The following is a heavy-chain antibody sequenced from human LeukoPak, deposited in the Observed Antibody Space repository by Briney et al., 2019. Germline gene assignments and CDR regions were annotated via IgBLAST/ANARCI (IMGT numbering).Heavy chain of an antibody. J-gene: IGHJ4*02. CDR2: IIPIFGTA. CDR1: GGTFSSYA. Sequence: SVKVSCKASGGTFSSYAISWVRQAPGQGLEWMGGIIPIFGTANYAQKFQGRVTITADESTSTAYMELSSLRSEDTAVYYCASYLEGSYCGGDCDEGYWGQGTLVTVSS. V-gene: IGHV1-69*13. CDR3: ASYLEGSYCGGDCDEGY. D-gene: IGHD2-21*01.